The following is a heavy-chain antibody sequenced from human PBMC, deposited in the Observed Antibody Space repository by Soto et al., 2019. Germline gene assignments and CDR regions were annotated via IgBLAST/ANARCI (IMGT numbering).Heavy chain of an antibody. CDR2: ISGSGGST. CDR3: ARGAGCSGGSCYSYNWFDP. J-gene: IGHJ5*02. Sequence: QAGGSLRLSCAASGFTFSSYAMSWVRQAPGKGLEWVSAISGSGGSTYYADSVKGRFTISRDNSKNTLYLQMNSLRAEDTAVYYCARGAGCSGGSCYSYNWFDPWGHGTLVTVSS. D-gene: IGHD2-15*01. V-gene: IGHV3-23*01. CDR1: GFTFSSYA.